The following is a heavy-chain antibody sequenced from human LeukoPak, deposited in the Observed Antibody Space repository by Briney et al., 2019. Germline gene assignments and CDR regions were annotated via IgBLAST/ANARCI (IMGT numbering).Heavy chain of an antibody. CDR2: ISGSGGST. J-gene: IGHJ6*02. Sequence: PGGSLRLSCAASGFTFSSYAMSWVRQAPGKGLEWVSAISGSGGSTYYADSVKGRFTISRDNSKNTLYLQMNSLRAEDTAVYYCAKIREQQLVIVYYYGMDVWGQGTTVTVSS. D-gene: IGHD6-13*01. CDR3: AKIREQQLVIVYYYGMDV. CDR1: GFTFSSYA. V-gene: IGHV3-23*01.